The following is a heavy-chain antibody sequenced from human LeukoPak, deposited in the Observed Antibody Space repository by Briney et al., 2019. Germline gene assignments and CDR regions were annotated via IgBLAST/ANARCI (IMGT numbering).Heavy chain of an antibody. CDR1: GFTFSSYS. J-gene: IGHJ4*02. CDR2: ISSSSTI. V-gene: IGHV3-48*01. Sequence: GGSLRLSCAASGFTFSSYSMNWVRQAPGKGLEWVSYISSSSTIYYADSVKGRFTISRDNAKNSLYLQMNSLRAEDTAVYYCASSGYSYGFDYWGQGTLVTVSS. CDR3: ASSGYSYGFDY. D-gene: IGHD5-18*01.